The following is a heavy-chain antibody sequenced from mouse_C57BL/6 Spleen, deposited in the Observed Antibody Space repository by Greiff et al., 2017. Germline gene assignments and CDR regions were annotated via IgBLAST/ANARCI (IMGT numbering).Heavy chain of an antibody. CDR1: GFTFSSYA. Sequence: EVQRVESGGGLVKPGGSLKLSCAASGFTFSSYAMSWVRQTPEKRLEWVATISDGGSYTYYPDNVKGRFTISRDNAKNNLYLQMSHLKSEDTAMYYCARDADYGSSSYAMDYWGQGTSVTVSS. J-gene: IGHJ4*01. CDR3: ARDADYGSSSYAMDY. V-gene: IGHV5-4*01. CDR2: ISDGGSYT. D-gene: IGHD1-1*01.